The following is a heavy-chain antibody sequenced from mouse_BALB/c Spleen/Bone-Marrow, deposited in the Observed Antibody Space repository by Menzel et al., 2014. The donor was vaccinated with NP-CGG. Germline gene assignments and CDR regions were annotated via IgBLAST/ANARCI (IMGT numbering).Heavy chain of an antibody. CDR1: GYTFTSYW. Sequence: QVQLQQPGAELAKPGASVKVSCKASGYTFTSYWMHWVKQRPGQGLEWIGYINPSTGYTEYNQKFKDKATLTADKSSSTAYMQLSSLTSEDSAVYYCARYGNYGDYFDYWGQGTTLTVSS. CDR2: INPSTGYT. D-gene: IGHD2-1*01. V-gene: IGHV1-7*01. J-gene: IGHJ2*01. CDR3: ARYGNYGDYFDY.